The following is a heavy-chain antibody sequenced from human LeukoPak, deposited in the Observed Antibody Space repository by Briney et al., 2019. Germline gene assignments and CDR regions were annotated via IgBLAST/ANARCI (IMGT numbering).Heavy chain of an antibody. Sequence: ASVKVSCKASGDTFTSYGITWVRQAPGQGLECMGWISAYNGYTNYAQNLQGRVTMTTDTSTSTAYMELRSLTSDDTAVYYCAKEGDYYDSSGYLYYFDYWGQGTLVTVSS. V-gene: IGHV1-18*01. CDR3: AKEGDYYDSSGYLYYFDY. CDR1: GDTFTSYG. CDR2: ISAYNGYT. D-gene: IGHD3-22*01. J-gene: IGHJ4*02.